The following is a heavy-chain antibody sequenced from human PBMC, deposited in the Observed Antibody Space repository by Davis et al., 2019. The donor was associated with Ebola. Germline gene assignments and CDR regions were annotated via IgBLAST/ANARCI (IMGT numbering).Heavy chain of an antibody. CDR1: GFTFSNYW. Sequence: GESLKISCAASGFTFSNYWMSWVRQVPGRGLEWVANIQQDGGDKHYLESVKGRFTISRDNTKDLVFLELNSLRVEDTGVYYCARDLGLDFAVVTYFDYWGHGAPVTVSS. V-gene: IGHV3-7*01. J-gene: IGHJ4*01. CDR3: ARDLGLDFAVVTYFDY. CDR2: IQQDGGDK. D-gene: IGHD3-3*01.